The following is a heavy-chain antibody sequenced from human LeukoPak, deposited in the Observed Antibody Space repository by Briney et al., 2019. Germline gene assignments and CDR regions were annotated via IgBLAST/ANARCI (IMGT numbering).Heavy chain of an antibody. J-gene: IGHJ4*02. Sequence: SETLSLTCTVSGGSISSYYWSWIRQPPGKGLEWIGYIYYSGSTNYNPSLKSRVTISVDTSKNQFSLKLSSVTAADTAVYYCAKGWLRYFTYWGQGTLVTVSS. V-gene: IGHV4-59*01. D-gene: IGHD3-9*01. CDR2: IYYSGST. CDR3: AKGWLRYFTY. CDR1: GGSISSYY.